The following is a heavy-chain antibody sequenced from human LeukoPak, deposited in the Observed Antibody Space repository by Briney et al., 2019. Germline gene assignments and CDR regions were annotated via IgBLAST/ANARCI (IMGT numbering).Heavy chain of an antibody. D-gene: IGHD6-19*01. CDR2: IRSGGDST. V-gene: IGHV3-23*01. CDR1: GFTFSSYA. CDR3: AKSPQWLVQFDY. Sequence: GGSLRLSCAASGFTFSSYAMTWVRQAPGMGLQWVSSIRSGGDSTYYADSVKGRFTISRDNSKNTLYLQMNSLRAEDTAVYYCAKSPQWLVQFDYWGQGTLVIVSS. J-gene: IGHJ4*02.